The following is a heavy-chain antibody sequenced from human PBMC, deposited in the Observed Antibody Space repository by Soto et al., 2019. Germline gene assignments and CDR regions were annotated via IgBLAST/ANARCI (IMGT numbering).Heavy chain of an antibody. J-gene: IGHJ6*03. CDR2: IYYSGST. D-gene: IGHD5-12*01. V-gene: IGHV4-39*07. CDR1: GGSISSSSYY. Sequence: SETLSLTCTVSGGSISSSSYYWGWIRQPPGKGLEWIGTIYYSGSTNYNPSLKSRVTISVDTSKNQFSLKLSSVTAADTAVYYCARTHGLRWGRYYYYMDVWGKGTTVTVSS. CDR3: ARTHGLRWGRYYYYMDV.